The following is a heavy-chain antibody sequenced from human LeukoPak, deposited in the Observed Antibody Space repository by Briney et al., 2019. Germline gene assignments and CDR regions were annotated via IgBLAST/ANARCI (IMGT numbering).Heavy chain of an antibody. CDR2: INTATTET. Sequence: ASVKVSCKTSGYSFTNYLIHWMRQAPGQSLQWMGWINTATTETKYSQNFQGRVTINRDTSATTADMELSSLRSEDTAVYFCARDSGPFDYWGQGTQVTVSS. CDR3: ARDSGPFDY. V-gene: IGHV1-3*04. J-gene: IGHJ4*02. CDR1: GYSFTNYL. D-gene: IGHD2-15*01.